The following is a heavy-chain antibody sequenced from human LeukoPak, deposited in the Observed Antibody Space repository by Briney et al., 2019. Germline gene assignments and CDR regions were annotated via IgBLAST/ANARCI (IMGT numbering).Heavy chain of an antibody. CDR1: GFTFSSYW. CDR2: IKRDGSEK. D-gene: IGHD2-2*01. Sequence: GGSLRLSCAASGFTFSSYWMSWVRQAPGKGLEWVANIKRDGSEKYYVDSVKGRFTISRDNAKNSLYLQMNSLRAEDTAVYYCARIARDIVVVPAALYFDYWGQGTLVTVSS. CDR3: ARIARDIVVVPAALYFDY. V-gene: IGHV3-7*01. J-gene: IGHJ4*02.